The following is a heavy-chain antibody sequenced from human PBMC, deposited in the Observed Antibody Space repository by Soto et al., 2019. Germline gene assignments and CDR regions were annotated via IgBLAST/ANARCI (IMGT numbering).Heavy chain of an antibody. D-gene: IGHD4-4*01. CDR3: ARVKGNPYGMDV. Sequence: ASVKVSCKXSGYTFTGHYIHWVRQAPGQGLEWMGWINPISGDTDYAQKFQDRVTMTRDTSTSTAYMDLSRLMSGDTAVYYCARVKGNPYGMDVWGQGTTVTVSS. V-gene: IGHV1-2*02. CDR1: GYTFTGHY. J-gene: IGHJ6*02. CDR2: INPISGDT.